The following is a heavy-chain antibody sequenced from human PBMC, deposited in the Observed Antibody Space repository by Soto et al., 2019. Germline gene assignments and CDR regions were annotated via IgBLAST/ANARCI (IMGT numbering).Heavy chain of an antibody. D-gene: IGHD4-4*01. CDR2: IKTDGTIT. CDR3: ASRSGSNFPSDY. V-gene: IGHV3-74*01. J-gene: IGHJ4*02. Sequence: EVQLVESGGGLVQPGESLRLSCAASGFTFSNYWLNWVRQAPGKGLVWVSRIKTDGTITTYADSVKGRFTISRDNAKNTLYLHMHSLRVEDTAVYYCASRSGSNFPSDYWGQGTLVTVSS. CDR1: GFTFSNYW.